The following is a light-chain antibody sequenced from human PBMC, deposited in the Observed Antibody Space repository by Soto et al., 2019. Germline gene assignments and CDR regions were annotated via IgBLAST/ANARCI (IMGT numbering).Light chain of an antibody. V-gene: IGKV1-27*01. CDR2: GSS. CDR1: QGISTF. J-gene: IGKJ4*01. Sequence: DIQMTKSQTSLSASVGDRVTITCRASQGISTFLAWYQQKPGKVPKLLIYGSSTLQSGVPSRFSGSGSGTDFTLTISSLQPEDFAVYYCQQRSNWPLTFGGGTKVDI. CDR3: QQRSNWPLT.